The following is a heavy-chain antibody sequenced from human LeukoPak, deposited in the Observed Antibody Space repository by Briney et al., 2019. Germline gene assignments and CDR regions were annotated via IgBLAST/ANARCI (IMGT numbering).Heavy chain of an antibody. D-gene: IGHD6-19*01. CDR2: ISAYNGNT. V-gene: IGHV1-18*01. Sequence: GASVKVSCKASGYTFTSYGISWVRQAPGQGLEWMGWISAYNGNTNYAQKLQGRVTMTTDTSTSTAYMELRSLRSDDTAVYYCAREFYSSSGWYSWRFLDYWGQGTLVTVSS. CDR1: GYTFTSYG. CDR3: AREFYSSSGWYSWRFLDY. J-gene: IGHJ4*02.